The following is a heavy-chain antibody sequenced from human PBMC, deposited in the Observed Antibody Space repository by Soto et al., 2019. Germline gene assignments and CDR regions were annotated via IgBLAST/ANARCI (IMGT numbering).Heavy chain of an antibody. CDR1: GYTFTSYD. Sequence: ASVKVSCKASGYTFTSYDINWVRQATGQGLEWMGWMNPNSGNTGYAQKFQGRVTMTRNTSISTAYMELSSLRSEDTAVFYCARHSSSWYHYYYYYGMDVWGQGXTVTVYS. V-gene: IGHV1-8*01. J-gene: IGHJ6*02. CDR3: ARHSSSWYHYYYYYGMDV. CDR2: MNPNSGNT. D-gene: IGHD6-13*01.